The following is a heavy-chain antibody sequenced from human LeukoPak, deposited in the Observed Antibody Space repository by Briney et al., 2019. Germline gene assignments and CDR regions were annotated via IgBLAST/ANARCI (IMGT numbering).Heavy chain of an antibody. CDR3: ARDNSPITGTTFFDY. CDR1: GGSISSGSYY. V-gene: IGHV4-61*02. Sequence: SETLSLTCTVSGGSISSGSYYWSWIRQPAGKGLEWIGRIYTSGGTNYNPSLKSRVTISVDTSKNQFSLKLSSVTAADTAVYYCARDNSPITGTTFFDYWGLGTLVTVSS. J-gene: IGHJ4*02. D-gene: IGHD1-7*01. CDR2: IYTSGGT.